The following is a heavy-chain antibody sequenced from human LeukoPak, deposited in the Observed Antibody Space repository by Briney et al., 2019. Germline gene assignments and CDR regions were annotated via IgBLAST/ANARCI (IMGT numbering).Heavy chain of an antibody. D-gene: IGHD3-10*01. J-gene: IGHJ1*01. CDR3: ARDAPDYFGSGSYYNGYFQH. CDR2: ISSNGGRT. Sequence: GGSLRLSCAASGFTFSSYAMHWVRQAPGKGLEYVSAISSNGGRTYYANSVKGRFTISRDNSKNTLHLQMGSLRTEDMAVYYCARDAPDYFGSGSYYNGYFQHWGQGTLITVSS. CDR1: GFTFSSYA. V-gene: IGHV3-64*01.